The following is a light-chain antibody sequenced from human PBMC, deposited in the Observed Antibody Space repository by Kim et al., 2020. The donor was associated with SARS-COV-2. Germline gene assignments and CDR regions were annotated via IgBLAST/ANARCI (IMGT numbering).Light chain of an antibody. CDR1: QTVNSNN. Sequence: SPWERATRSCRASQTVNSNNLAWYQQKAGQAPRLIISGASSRATGIPDRFSSSGSGTDFTLTISRLEPEDFAVYYCQQYGGSPMYTFGQGTKLEI. CDR2: GAS. J-gene: IGKJ2*01. CDR3: QQYGGSPMYT. V-gene: IGKV3-20*01.